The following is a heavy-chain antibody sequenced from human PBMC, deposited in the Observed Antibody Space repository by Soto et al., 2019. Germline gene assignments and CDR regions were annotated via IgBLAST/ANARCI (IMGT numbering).Heavy chain of an antibody. CDR3: ARRFTIFGVVSWFDP. CDR2: IYYSGST. D-gene: IGHD3-3*01. V-gene: IGHV4-39*01. CDR1: GGSISSSSYY. Sequence: SETLSLTCTVSGGSISSSSYYWGWIRQPPGKGLEWIGSIYYSGSTYYNPSLKSRVTISVDTSKNQFSLKLSSVTAADTAVYYCARRFTIFGVVSWFDPWGQGTLVTAPQ. J-gene: IGHJ5*02.